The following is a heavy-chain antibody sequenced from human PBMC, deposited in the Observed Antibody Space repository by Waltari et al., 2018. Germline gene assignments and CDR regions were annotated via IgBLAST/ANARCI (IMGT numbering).Heavy chain of an antibody. CDR1: GSLFTNSH. V-gene: IGHV1-18*04. D-gene: IGHD6-6*01. Sequence: QVQLVQSGAEVTSPAPSVTVSCTASGSLFTNSHVPWVRQAPGQGLEWMGWISANNGNTEYAQNFQGRVTMTTDTSTNTAYMELRSLRSDDTAVFYCARVVSSSSPSFYYYGLDVWGQGTTVTVSS. J-gene: IGHJ6*02. CDR3: ARVVSSSSPSFYYYGLDV. CDR2: ISANNGNT.